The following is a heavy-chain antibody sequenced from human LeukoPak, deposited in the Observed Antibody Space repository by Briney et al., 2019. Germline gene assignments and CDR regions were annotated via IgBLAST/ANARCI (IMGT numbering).Heavy chain of an antibody. CDR3: ARAKYYGSGSFDY. V-gene: IGHV4-61*02. Sequence: PSETLSLTCTVSGGSISSSSYYWSWIRQPAGKGLEWIGRIYTSGSTNYNPSLKSRVTMSVDTSKNQFSLKLSSVTAADTAVYYCARAKYYGSGSFDYWGQGTLVTVSS. CDR2: IYTSGST. J-gene: IGHJ4*02. CDR1: GGSISSSSYY. D-gene: IGHD3-10*01.